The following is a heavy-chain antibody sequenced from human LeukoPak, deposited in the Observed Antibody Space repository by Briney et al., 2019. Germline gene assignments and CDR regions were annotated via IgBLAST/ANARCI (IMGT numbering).Heavy chain of an antibody. CDR2: IIPILGIA. J-gene: IGHJ4*02. CDR3: AGLSSISPPPY. V-gene: IGHV1-69*04. Sequence: ASVKVSCKASGGTFSSYAISWVRQAPGQGLEWMGRIIPILGIANYAQKFQGRVTITADKSTSTAYMELSSLRSEDTAVYYCAGLSSISPPPYWGQGTLVTVSS. D-gene: IGHD3-3*02. CDR1: GGTFSSYA.